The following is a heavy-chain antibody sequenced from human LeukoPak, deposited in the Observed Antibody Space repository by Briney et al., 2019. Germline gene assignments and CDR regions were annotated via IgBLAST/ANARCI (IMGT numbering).Heavy chain of an antibody. CDR3: ARVLLYSYGYIDY. D-gene: IGHD5-18*01. V-gene: IGHV4-39*07. J-gene: IGHJ4*02. Sequence: SETLSLTCTVSGGSISSSSYYWGWIRQPPGKGLEWIGSIYYSGSTYHNSSLRSRVTISVDTSKNQFSLKLSPVTAADTAVYYCARVLLYSYGYIDYWGQGTLVTVSS. CDR2: IYYSGST. CDR1: GGSISSSSYY.